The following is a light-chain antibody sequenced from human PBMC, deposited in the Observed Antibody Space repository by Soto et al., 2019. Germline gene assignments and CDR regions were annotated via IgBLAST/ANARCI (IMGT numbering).Light chain of an antibody. CDR1: SSNIGSNT. CDR3: AAWDDSLNGPV. V-gene: IGLV1-44*01. Sequence: QSVLTQPPSASGTTGKRVTISCSGSSSNIGSNTVNWYQQLPGTAPKLLIYTNNQRPSGVPDRVSGSKSGTSASLAISGLQSEDEADYYCAAWDDSLNGPVFCGGTKVTVL. CDR2: TNN. J-gene: IGLJ2*01.